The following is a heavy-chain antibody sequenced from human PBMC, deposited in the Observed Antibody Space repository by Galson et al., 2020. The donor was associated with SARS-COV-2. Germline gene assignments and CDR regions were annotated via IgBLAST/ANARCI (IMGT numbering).Heavy chain of an antibody. V-gene: IGHV1-18*01. CDR1: GYTFTSYV. Sequence: ASVKVSRKASGYTFTSYVFSWVRQAPGQGREGMGCISAYNGNTNHAQKLKGRVTMTTDTSTSTAYMELRRLRSDDTAVYYCARDLVDPDPVITIFGVVIVPCFLDVWGKGTTVTVSS. CDR3: ARDLVDPDPVITIFGVVIVPCFLDV. D-gene: IGHD3-3*01. J-gene: IGHJ6*04. CDR2: ISAYNGNT.